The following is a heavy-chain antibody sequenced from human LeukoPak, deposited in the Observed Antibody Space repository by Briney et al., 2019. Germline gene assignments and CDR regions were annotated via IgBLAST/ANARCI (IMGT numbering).Heavy chain of an antibody. CDR1: GYTFTSYG. CDR2: ISAYNGNT. J-gene: IGHJ3*02. D-gene: IGHD6-13*01. Sequence: ASVKVSCKASGYTFTSYGISWVRQAPGQGLEWMGWISAYNGNTNYAQKLQGRVTMTTDTSTSTAYMELRSLRSDHTAVYYCAREVAAAALPSDAFDIWGQGTMVTVSS. CDR3: AREVAAAALPSDAFDI. V-gene: IGHV1-18*01.